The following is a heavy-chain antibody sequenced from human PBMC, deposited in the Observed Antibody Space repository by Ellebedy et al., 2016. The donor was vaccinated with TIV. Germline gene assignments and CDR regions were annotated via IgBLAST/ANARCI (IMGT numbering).Heavy chain of an antibody. CDR3: AKGPTTRYYYMGV. CDR1: GFTFSSYA. Sequence: GESLKISXAASGFTFSSYAMRWVRQAPGKGLEWVSAISGSVTSTYSADSVKGRFTISRDNSKNTLYLQMNSLRAEDTAVYYCAKGPTTRYYYMGVWGKGTTVTVSS. CDR2: ISGSVTST. J-gene: IGHJ6*03. D-gene: IGHD1-26*01. V-gene: IGHV3-23*01.